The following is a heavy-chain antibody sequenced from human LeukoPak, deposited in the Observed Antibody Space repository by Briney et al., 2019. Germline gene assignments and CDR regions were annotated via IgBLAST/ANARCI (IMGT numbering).Heavy chain of an antibody. J-gene: IGHJ5*02. D-gene: IGHD3-22*01. CDR1: GGSISSGSYY. CDR3: ARHEICNSSGYYYKYCWFDP. Sequence: PSETLSLTCTVSGGSISSGSYYWSWIRQPAGKGLEWIGRIYTSGSTNYNPSLKSRVTISVDTSKNQFSLKLSSVTAADTAVYYCARHEICNSSGYYYKYCWFDPWGQGTLVTVSS. V-gene: IGHV4-61*02. CDR2: IYTSGST.